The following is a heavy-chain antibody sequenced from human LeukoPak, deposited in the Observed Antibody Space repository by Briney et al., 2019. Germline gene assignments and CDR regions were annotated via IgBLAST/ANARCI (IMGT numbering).Heavy chain of an antibody. CDR3: AREGCSGGSCYPY. Sequence: SETLSLTCTVSSGSMSNYYWTWIRQPAGKGLEFIWRMHTSGNSNYNPSLKSRVTMSVDTSNNQFSLRLSSVTAADTAVYYCAREGCSGGSCYPYWGQGTLVTVSS. D-gene: IGHD2-15*01. CDR1: SGSMSNYY. V-gene: IGHV4-4*07. CDR2: MHTSGNS. J-gene: IGHJ4*02.